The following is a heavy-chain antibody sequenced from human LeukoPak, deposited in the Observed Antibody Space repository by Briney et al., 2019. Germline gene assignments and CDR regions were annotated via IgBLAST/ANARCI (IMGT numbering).Heavy chain of an antibody. Sequence: ASEKVSCKASGYTFTSYDINWVRQATGQGLEWMGWMNPNSGDTGYAQRFQGRVTLTRSTSISTAYMELSSLTSEDTAVYYCATELRWKDHWGQGTLVTVSS. J-gene: IGHJ4*02. CDR2: MNPNSGDT. CDR3: ATELRWKDH. V-gene: IGHV1-8*01. D-gene: IGHD4-23*01. CDR1: GYTFTSYD.